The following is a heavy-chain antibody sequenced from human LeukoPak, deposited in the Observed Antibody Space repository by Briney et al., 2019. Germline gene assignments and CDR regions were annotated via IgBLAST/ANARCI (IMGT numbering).Heavy chain of an antibody. D-gene: IGHD3-22*01. CDR1: GGSISRYY. CDR2: IYYSGST. CDR3: AREIGDSGGYYVYYFDY. V-gene: IGHV4-59*01. J-gene: IGHJ4*02. Sequence: SETLSLTCTVSGGSISRYYWTWIRQPPGKGLEWIGYIYYSGSTNYNPSLKSRVTISVDTSKNQFSLKLSSVTAADTAVYYCAREIGDSGGYYVYYFDYWGQGTLVTVSS.